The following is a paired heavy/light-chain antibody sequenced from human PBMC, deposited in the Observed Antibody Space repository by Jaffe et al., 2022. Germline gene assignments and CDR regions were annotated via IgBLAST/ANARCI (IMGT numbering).Heavy chain of an antibody. CDR3: VRDGYCTDTTCSTGLAY. J-gene: IGHJ4*02. D-gene: IGHD2-2*02. V-gene: IGHV1-2*06. CDR1: GYTLTGFY. Sequence: QVQLVQSGAEVKKPGASVKVSCKASGYTLTGFYIHWVRQAPGQGPEWMGRINPDSGDTNYTQRFQGRVTLTRDTSLSTAYMELSSLKSDDTAIYYCVRDGYCTDTTCSTGLAYWGQGTLVTVSS. CDR2: INPDSGDT.
Light chain of an antibody. CDR2: EGT. Sequence: QSALTQPASVSGSPGQSISISCTGSSSDIRSYILVSWYQQFPGKAPKLIIYEGTKRPSGVSNRFSGSKSGNTASLTISGLQAEDEADYYCCSFAGIKFWVFGGGTKLTVL. CDR3: CSFAGIKFWV. J-gene: IGLJ3*02. CDR1: SSDIRSYIL. V-gene: IGLV2-23*01.